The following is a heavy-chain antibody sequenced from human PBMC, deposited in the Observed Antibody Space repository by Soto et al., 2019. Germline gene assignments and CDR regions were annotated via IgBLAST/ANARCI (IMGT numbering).Heavy chain of an antibody. CDR3: AKEEASGDHRRGDY. D-gene: IGHD1-26*01. CDR2: ISGSGGST. Sequence: GGSLRLSCAASGFTFSSYAMSWVRQAPGKGLEWVSAISGSGGSTYYADSVKGRFTISRENSKNTLYLQMNSLRAEDTAVYYCAKEEASGDHRRGDYWGQGTLVTVSS. J-gene: IGHJ4*02. CDR1: GFTFSSYA. V-gene: IGHV3-23*01.